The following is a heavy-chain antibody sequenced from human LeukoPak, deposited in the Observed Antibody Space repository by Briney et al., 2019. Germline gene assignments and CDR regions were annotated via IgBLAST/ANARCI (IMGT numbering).Heavy chain of an antibody. V-gene: IGHV1-18*01. CDR3: ARILEMSTIELDY. CDR1: GYTFTNYG. Sequence: GASVKVSCKASGYTFTNYGITWVRQAPGQGPEWMGWISAYNDNTNYAQKLQGRVTMTIDTSTSTAYMELRSLRSDDTAVYYCARILEMSTIELDYWGQGTLVTVSS. CDR2: ISAYNDNT. J-gene: IGHJ4*02. D-gene: IGHD5-24*01.